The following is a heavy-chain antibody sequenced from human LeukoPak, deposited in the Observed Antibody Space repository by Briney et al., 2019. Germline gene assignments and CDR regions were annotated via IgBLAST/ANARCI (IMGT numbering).Heavy chain of an antibody. CDR3: ARLPPSYTIFGVVSDY. V-gene: IGHV1-69*01. J-gene: IGHJ4*02. Sequence: ASVTVSCQASGGTYSSYAMRWVRQARGQGLEWMGGCIPIFGTGNYEEKFQGRVTITEDEAMSAAYMELSSLRSEDTAVYYCARLPPSYTIFGVVSDYWGQGTLVTVSS. CDR2: CIPIFGTG. CDR1: GGTYSSYA. D-gene: IGHD3-3*01.